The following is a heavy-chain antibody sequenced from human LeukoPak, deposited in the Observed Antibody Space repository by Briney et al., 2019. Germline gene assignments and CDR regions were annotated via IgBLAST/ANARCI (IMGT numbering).Heavy chain of an antibody. Sequence: SETLSLTCAVYGESFSGYFWSWIRQPPGKGLEWIGEINHSGSTKYNPSLKSRVTISVDTSKNQFSLKMSTVTAADTSVYYCARGYCRGGTCQVFDYWGQGTLVTVSS. CDR3: ARGYCRGGTCQVFDY. D-gene: IGHD2-15*01. CDR2: INHSGST. J-gene: IGHJ4*02. V-gene: IGHV4-34*01. CDR1: GESFSGYF.